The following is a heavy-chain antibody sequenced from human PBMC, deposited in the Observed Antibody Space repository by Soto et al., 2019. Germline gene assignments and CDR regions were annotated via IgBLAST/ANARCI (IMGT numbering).Heavy chain of an antibody. Sequence: EVQLVESGGDLVQRGGSLRLSCVASGFTFSVYSMNWVRQAPGKGLEWFSYITSDTKTIKYADSVKGRFTISRDNAKNSVYLPMNSLRDEDTAVYYCARSVEGHFDYWGQGTVVTVPS. J-gene: IGHJ4*02. CDR3: ARSVEGHFDY. CDR2: ITSDTKTI. D-gene: IGHD6-19*01. CDR1: GFTFSVYS. V-gene: IGHV3-48*02.